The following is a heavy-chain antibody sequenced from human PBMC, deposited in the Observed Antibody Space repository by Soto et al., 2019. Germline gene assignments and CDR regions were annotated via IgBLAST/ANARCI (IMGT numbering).Heavy chain of an antibody. V-gene: IGHV1-69*12. D-gene: IGHD3-16*01. Sequence: QVELVQSGAEVKKPGSSVKASCKASGGTFSSYAINWVRQAPGQGLEWMGGIIPIFGTAYYGKKFQGRVTISAEQSTSTTYMALSSLRPGETAVYYCAQCRLGVNYYCSMDVWGQATTVTVS. J-gene: IGHJ6*02. CDR1: GGTFSSYA. CDR3: AQCRLGVNYYCSMDV. CDR2: IIPIFGTA.